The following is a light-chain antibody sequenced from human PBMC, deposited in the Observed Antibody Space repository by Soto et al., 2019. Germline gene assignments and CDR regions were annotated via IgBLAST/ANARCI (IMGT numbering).Light chain of an antibody. V-gene: IGLV2-11*01. Sequence: QSVLTQPRSLSGSPGQSVTISCTGTSSDVGGYNYVSWYQQHPGKAPKLMIYDVNKRPSGVPDRFPGSKSGNTASLTISGLQAEDEADYYCCSYAGGYTHYVFATGTKVTVL. CDR3: CSYAGGYTHYV. CDR1: SSDVGGYNY. J-gene: IGLJ1*01. CDR2: DVN.